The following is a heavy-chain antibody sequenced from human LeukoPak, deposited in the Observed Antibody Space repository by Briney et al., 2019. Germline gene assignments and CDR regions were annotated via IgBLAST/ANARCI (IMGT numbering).Heavy chain of an antibody. D-gene: IGHD6-19*01. J-gene: IGHJ4*02. V-gene: IGHV1-3*01. CDR3: ARGIEASSGWYVIDY. CDR2: INAGNGNT. Sequence: ASVKVSCKASGYTFIDHAMHWVRQAPGQRLEWMGWINAGNGNTKYSQKFQGRVIITRDTSATIAYMELSRLRSEDTAVYYCARGIEASSGWYVIDYWGQGTLVTVSS. CDR1: GYTFIDHA.